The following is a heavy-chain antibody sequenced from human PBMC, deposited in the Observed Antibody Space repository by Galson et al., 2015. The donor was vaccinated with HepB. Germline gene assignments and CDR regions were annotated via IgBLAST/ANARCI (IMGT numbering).Heavy chain of an antibody. D-gene: IGHD6-13*01. CDR1: GGTFSSYT. J-gene: IGHJ6*02. CDR3: ARDGAPAAGSLLGVWEIWYYYGMDV. V-gene: IGHV1-69*04. Sequence: SVKVSCKASGGTFSSYTISWVRQAPGQGLEWMGRIIPILGIANYAQKFQGRVTITADKSTSTAYMELSSLRSEDTAVYYCARDGAPAAGSLLGVWEIWYYYGMDVWGQGATVTVSS. CDR2: IIPILGIA.